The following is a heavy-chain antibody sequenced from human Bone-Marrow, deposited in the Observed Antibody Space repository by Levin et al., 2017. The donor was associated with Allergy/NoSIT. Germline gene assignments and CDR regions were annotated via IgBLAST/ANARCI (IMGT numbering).Heavy chain of an antibody. CDR3: VSMIGGLYWYFDL. V-gene: IGHV4-39*01. Sequence: ASETLSLTCTVSGASISSSNYYWAWIRQPPGKGLECIGTIYYSGITYYNPSLKIRVTISVDTSKNHFSLKLSFVTAAGTAVYYCVSMIGGLYWYFDLWGRGTLATVSS. D-gene: IGHD3-22*01. CDR1: GASISSSNYY. J-gene: IGHJ2*01. CDR2: IYYSGIT.